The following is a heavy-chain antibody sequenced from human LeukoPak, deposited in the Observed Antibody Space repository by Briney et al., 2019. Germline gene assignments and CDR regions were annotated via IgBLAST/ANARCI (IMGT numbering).Heavy chain of an antibody. V-gene: IGHV1-69*05. Sequence: ASVKVSCKASGGTFSSYAISWVGQAPGQGLEWMGRIIPIFGTANYAQKFQGRVTITTDESTSTAYMELSSLRSEDTAVYYCARVSGGSGSYGDFDYWGQGTLVTVSS. CDR1: GGTFSSYA. CDR3: ARVSGGSGSYGDFDY. J-gene: IGHJ4*02. D-gene: IGHD3-10*01. CDR2: IIPIFGTA.